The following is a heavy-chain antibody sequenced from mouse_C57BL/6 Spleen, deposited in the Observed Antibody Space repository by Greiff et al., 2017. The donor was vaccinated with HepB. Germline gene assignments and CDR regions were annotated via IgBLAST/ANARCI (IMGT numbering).Heavy chain of an antibody. J-gene: IGHJ4*01. CDR3: ARGTVVATDYAMDY. CDR1: GYTFTSYW. Sequence: QVQLQQPGTDLVKPGASVKLSCKASGYTFTSYWMHWVKQRPEQSHEWIGNINPSNGGTNYNEKFNSKATLTVDKSSSRDYMQLSSLTSEDSAVYYCARGTVVATDYAMDYWGQGTSVTVSS. CDR2: INPSNGGT. V-gene: IGHV1-53*01. D-gene: IGHD1-1*01.